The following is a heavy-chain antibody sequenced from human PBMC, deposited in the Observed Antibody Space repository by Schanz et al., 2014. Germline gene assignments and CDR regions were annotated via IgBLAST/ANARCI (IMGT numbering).Heavy chain of an antibody. CDR1: GGTFSSYA. CDR2: IIPILGME. Sequence: QVQLVQSGAEVKKPGSSVKVSCKASGGTFSSYAFSWVRQAPGQGLEWMGKIIPILGMENYAQKFQGRVTITADISTSTAYMDLSSLRSDDTAVYYCARDIQYHYDTNDPVGAFDIWGQGTVVTVSS. V-gene: IGHV1-69*04. D-gene: IGHD3-22*01. J-gene: IGHJ3*02. CDR3: ARDIQYHYDTNDPVGAFDI.